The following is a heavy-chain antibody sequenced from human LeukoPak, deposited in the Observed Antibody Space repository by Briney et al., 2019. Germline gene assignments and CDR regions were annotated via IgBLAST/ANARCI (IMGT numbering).Heavy chain of an antibody. J-gene: IGHJ4*02. CDR1: GFTFINAW. CDR3: TTAYYYDNSGYYPYYFDY. V-gene: IGHV3-15*01. D-gene: IGHD3-22*01. Sequence: GGSLRLSCAASGFTFINAWMSWVRQAPGKGLEWVGRIKSKTDGGTTDYAAPVKGRFTISRDDSKNTLYLQMNSLKTEDTAVYYCTTAYYYDNSGYYPYYFDYWGQGTLVTVSS. CDR2: IKSKTDGGTT.